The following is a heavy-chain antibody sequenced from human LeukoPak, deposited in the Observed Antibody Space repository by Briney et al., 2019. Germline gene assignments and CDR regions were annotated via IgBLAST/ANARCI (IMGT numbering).Heavy chain of an antibody. D-gene: IGHD3-3*01. CDR2: IIPIFGTA. J-gene: IGHJ6*03. CDR3: ARQTPGTMKQNYDFWSGYPHYYYYYMDV. V-gene: IGHV1-69*13. CDR1: GGTFSSYA. Sequence: GTSVKVSCKASGGTFSSYAISWVRQAPGQGLEWMGGIIPIFGTANYAQMFQGRVTITADESTSTAYMELSGLRSEDTAVYYCARQTPGTMKQNYDFWSGYPHYYYYYMDVWGKGTTVTVSS.